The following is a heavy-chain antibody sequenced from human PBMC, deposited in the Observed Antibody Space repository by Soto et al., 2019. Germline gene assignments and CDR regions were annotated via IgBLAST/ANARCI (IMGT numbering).Heavy chain of an antibody. D-gene: IGHD3-16*01. J-gene: IGHJ4*02. V-gene: IGHV3-23*01. CDR3: ANGFGRNLIYY. CDR2: IDGSGGST. CDR1: GFSFSNYA. Sequence: GGSLRLSCAASGFSFSNYAMTWVRRAPGKGLEWVSRIDGSGGSTHYADSVKGRFTISRDNSKDTVYLQMNRLRAEDTAIYYYANGFGRNLIYYWGQGTLVPVSS.